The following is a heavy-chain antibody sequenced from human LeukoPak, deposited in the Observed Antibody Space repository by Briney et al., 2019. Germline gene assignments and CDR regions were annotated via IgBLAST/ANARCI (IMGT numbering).Heavy chain of an antibody. CDR3: ARTYYYDSSGYDPLDY. Sequence: GESLKISCKGSGYSFTSYWIGWVRQMPGKGLEWMGIIYPGDSDTRYSPSFQGQVTISADKSISTAYLQWSSLKASDTAMYYCARTYYYDSSGYDPLDYWGQGTLVTVSS. CDR1: GYSFTSYW. J-gene: IGHJ4*02. CDR2: IYPGDSDT. D-gene: IGHD3-22*01. V-gene: IGHV5-51*01.